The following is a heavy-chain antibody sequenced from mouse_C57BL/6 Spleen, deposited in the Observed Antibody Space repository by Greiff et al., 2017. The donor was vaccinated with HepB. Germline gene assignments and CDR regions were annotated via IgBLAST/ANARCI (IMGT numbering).Heavy chain of an antibody. Sequence: VQLQQSGPELVKPGASVKISCKASGYTFTDYYMNWVKQSHGKSLEWIGDINPNNGGTSYNQKFKGKATLTVDKSSSTAYMELRSLTSEDSAVYYCARPYSIYAMDYWGQGTSVTVSS. CDR1: GYTFTDYY. V-gene: IGHV1-26*01. CDR2: INPNNGGT. J-gene: IGHJ4*01. CDR3: ARPYSIYAMDY. D-gene: IGHD2-5*01.